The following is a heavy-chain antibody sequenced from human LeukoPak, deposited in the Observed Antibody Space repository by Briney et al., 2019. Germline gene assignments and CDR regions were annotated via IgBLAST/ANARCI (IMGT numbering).Heavy chain of an antibody. V-gene: IGHV3-74*01. D-gene: IGHD2-2*01. J-gene: IGHJ4*02. CDR3: VRGLGSYQFDY. CDR2: LNGDENTI. CDR1: GFTFSIYW. Sequence: GGSLRLSCAASGFTFSIYWMHWVRQAPGKGLVWVSHLNGDENTITYADSVKGRFTISRDNAKNTLYLQMNSLRAEDTAVYYCVRGLGSYQFDYWGKGILVTVAS.